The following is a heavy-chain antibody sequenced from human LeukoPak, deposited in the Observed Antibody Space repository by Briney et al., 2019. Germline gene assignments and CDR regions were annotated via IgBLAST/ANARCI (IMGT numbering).Heavy chain of an antibody. Sequence: PGGSLRLSCAASGFTVSSNYMSWVRQAPGKGLEWVSVIYSGGSTYYADFVKGRFTISRHNSKNTLYLQMNSLRAEDTAVYYCARSVWLGPSHAFDIWGQGTMVTVSS. CDR2: IYSGGST. V-gene: IGHV3-53*04. D-gene: IGHD3-10*01. CDR3: ARSVWLGPSHAFDI. J-gene: IGHJ3*02. CDR1: GFTVSSNY.